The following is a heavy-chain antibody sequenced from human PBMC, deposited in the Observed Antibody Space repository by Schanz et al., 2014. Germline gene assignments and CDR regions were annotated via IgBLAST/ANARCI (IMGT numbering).Heavy chain of an antibody. J-gene: IGHJ4*02. CDR1: QFSFSDCW. Sequence: EVQLVESGGGFVQPGGSLRLSCAASQFSFSDCWVDWVRQPPGKGLEWVASTNEDGHEKSYVDSVQGRFTISRDNARNSVYLQMNTLRAEDTALYYCVSEYRCGYWGQGTLVTVSA. V-gene: IGHV3-7*01. CDR2: TNEDGHEK. D-gene: IGHD5-12*01. CDR3: VSEYRCGY.